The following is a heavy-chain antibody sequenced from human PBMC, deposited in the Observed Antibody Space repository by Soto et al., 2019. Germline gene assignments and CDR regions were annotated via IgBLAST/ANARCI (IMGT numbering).Heavy chain of an antibody. CDR2: IYYSGST. V-gene: IGHV4-59*01. D-gene: IGHD3-9*01. CDR1: GGSISSYY. Sequence: SETLSLTCTVSGGSISSYYWSWIRQPPGKGLEWIGYIYYSGSTNYNPSLKSRVTISVDTSKNQFSLKLSSVTAADTAVYYCARDRFDWLSRDDAFDIWGQGTMVTVSS. J-gene: IGHJ3*02. CDR3: ARDRFDWLSRDDAFDI.